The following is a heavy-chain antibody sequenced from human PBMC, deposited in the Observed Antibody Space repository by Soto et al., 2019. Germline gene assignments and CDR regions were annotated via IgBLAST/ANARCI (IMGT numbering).Heavy chain of an antibody. CDR1: GGYIICGDDY. V-gene: IGHV4-30-4*01. D-gene: IGHD2-2*01. CDR3: ARNNQRVVDV. CDR2: IYYSGST. Sequence: PQCLTWTVSGGYIICGDDYWSWNRQPPGKGLEWIGYIYYSGSTYYNPSLKSRVTISVDTSKNQFSLKLSSVTAADTAVYYCARNNQRVVDVWGQGTTVTGSS. J-gene: IGHJ6*02.